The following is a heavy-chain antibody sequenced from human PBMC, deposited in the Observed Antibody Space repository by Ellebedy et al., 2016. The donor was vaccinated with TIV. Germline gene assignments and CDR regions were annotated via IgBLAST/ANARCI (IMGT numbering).Heavy chain of an antibody. CDR3: AKAFCSGHGCDFLEY. CDR2: ISDSGGST. J-gene: IGHJ4*02. CDR1: GFAFSSYA. D-gene: IGHD2-21*01. Sequence: PGGSLRLSCAASGFAFSSYAMNWVRQAPGKGLEWVSAISDSGGSTYYADSVKGRFTISRDNSKNTLFLQLNSLRTDDTAIYYCAKAFCSGHGCDFLEYWGQGSLVTVSS. V-gene: IGHV3-23*01.